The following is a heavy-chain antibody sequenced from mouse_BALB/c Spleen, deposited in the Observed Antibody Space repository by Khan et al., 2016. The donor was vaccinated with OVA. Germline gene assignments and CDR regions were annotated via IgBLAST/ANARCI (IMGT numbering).Heavy chain of an antibody. CDR1: DYTFTDYP. V-gene: IGHV1S137*01. D-gene: IGHD2-3*01. CDR3: ARDEGYALFAY. Sequence: QVQRQQSGPELVRPGVSVNISCQGPDYTFTDYPMHCVQQSHVKSLEWIGAVSTNYDTTNYNQKSKGKAIMTVVKSTSTAYMELARLTSEDSAIYYCARDEGYALFAYWGQGNLVTVSA. CDR2: VSTNYDTT. J-gene: IGHJ3*01.